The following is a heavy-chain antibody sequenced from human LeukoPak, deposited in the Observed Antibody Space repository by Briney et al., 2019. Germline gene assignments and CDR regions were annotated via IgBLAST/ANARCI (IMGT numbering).Heavy chain of an antibody. D-gene: IGHD3-10*01. CDR2: INPSGGST. CDR1: GGTFTSYY. Sequence: APVKVSCKASGGTFTSYYMHWVRQAPGQGLEWMGIINPSGGSTSYAQKFQGRVTMTRDTSTSTVYMELSSLRSEDTAVYYCARDPGFGELLSSWYFDYWGQGTLVTVSS. V-gene: IGHV1-46*01. CDR3: ARDPGFGELLSSWYFDY. J-gene: IGHJ4*02.